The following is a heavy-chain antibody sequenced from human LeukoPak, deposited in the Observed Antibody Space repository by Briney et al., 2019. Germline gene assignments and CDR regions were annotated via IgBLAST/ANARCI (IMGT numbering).Heavy chain of an antibody. J-gene: IGHJ4*02. CDR1: GFTFSSYA. V-gene: IGHV3-30*18. Sequence: GGSLRLSCAASGFTFSSYAMSWVRQAPGKGLEWVAVISYDGSNKYYADSVKGRFTISRDNSKNTLYLQMNSLRAEDTAVYYCAKDTFAGATPYYFDYWGQGTLVTVSS. CDR2: ISYDGSNK. CDR3: AKDTFAGATPYYFDY. D-gene: IGHD1-26*01.